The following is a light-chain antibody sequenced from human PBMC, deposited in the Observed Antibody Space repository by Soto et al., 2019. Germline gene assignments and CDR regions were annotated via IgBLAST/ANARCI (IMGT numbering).Light chain of an antibody. CDR2: DVS. J-gene: IGLJ2*01. CDR1: SSDVGGYKY. V-gene: IGLV2-14*01. Sequence: QSVLTQPASVSGSPGQSITISCTGTSSDVGGYKYVSWYQQHPGKAPKLMIYDVSNRPSGVSNRFSASKSGNTASLTISGLQAEDEADYYCTSYSRSRILLFGGGTKLTVL. CDR3: TSYSRSRILL.